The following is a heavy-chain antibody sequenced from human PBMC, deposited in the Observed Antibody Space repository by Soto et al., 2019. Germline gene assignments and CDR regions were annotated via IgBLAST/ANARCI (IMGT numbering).Heavy chain of an antibody. CDR1: GYTFTSYG. J-gene: IGHJ6*02. CDR3: ARGAYDSSGYYYYYGMDV. Sequence: QVQLVQSGAEVKKPGASVKVSCKAPGYTFTSYGISWVRQAPGQGLEWMGWIIIYNGNTNYAQRLQGRVTMTTDTSTSTAYMELRSLRSDDTAVYYCARGAYDSSGYYYYYGMDVWGQGTTVTVSS. D-gene: IGHD3-22*01. V-gene: IGHV1-18*01. CDR2: IIIYNGNT.